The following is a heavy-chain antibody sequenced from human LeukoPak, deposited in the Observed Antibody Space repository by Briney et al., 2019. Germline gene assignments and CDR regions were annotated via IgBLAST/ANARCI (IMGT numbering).Heavy chain of an antibody. CDR1: GFTFSNYA. V-gene: IGHV3-23*01. D-gene: IGHD3-22*01. CDR2: ISASGGTT. J-gene: IGHJ3*02. CDR3: AKRPRDTSGYYLGAFDI. Sequence: PGGSLRLSCAASGFTFSNYAMTWVRQAPGKGLEWVSGISASGGTTYYADSVKGRFTISMDNSKNTLYLQMNSLRAEDTAVYYCAKRPRDTSGYYLGAFDIWGQGTMVTVSS.